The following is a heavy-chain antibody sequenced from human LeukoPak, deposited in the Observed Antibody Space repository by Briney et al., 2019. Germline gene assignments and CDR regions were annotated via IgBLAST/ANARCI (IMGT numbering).Heavy chain of an antibody. Sequence: GGSLRLSCSASGFTFSDYDMNWVRQAPGKGLEWVSSISYFSSHVYYGDSVKGRFSISRDNAKNSLYLQMNSLGAEDTAIYYCGRAFPPLRTSSAGDLWGQGILVTVSS. D-gene: IGHD3-16*01. V-gene: IGHV3-21*01. CDR2: ISYFSSHV. CDR3: GRAFPPLRTSSAGDL. CDR1: GFTFSDYD. J-gene: IGHJ4*02.